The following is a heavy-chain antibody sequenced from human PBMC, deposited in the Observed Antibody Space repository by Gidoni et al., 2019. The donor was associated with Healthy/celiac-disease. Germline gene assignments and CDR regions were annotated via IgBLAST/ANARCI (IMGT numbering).Heavy chain of an antibody. V-gene: IGHV1-46*01. CDR2: INPSGGST. CDR1: GYTFTSYY. J-gene: IGHJ6*02. Sequence: QVQLVQSGAEVKKPGASVKVSCKASGYTFTSYYMHWVRQAPGQGLEWMGIINPSGGSTSYAQKFQGRVTMTRDTSTSTVYMELSSLRSEDTAVYYCARDFPAETMVYAYYYYGMDVWGQGTTVTVSS. CDR3: ARDFPAETMVYAYYYYGMDV. D-gene: IGHD2-8*01.